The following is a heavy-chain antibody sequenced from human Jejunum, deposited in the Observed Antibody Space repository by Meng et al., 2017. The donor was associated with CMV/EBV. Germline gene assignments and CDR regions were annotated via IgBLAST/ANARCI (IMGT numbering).Heavy chain of an antibody. J-gene: IGHJ3*02. CDR1: AFTVNNNS. Sequence: SAFTVNNNSMSWVRQAAGKGLERVSVIYGSGSTYYADSVKGRFTVSRDNSKNTLYLQMNSLRAEDTAVYYCARDLLGGTKGAFDIWGQGTLVTVSS. V-gene: IGHV3-66*03. CDR3: ARDLLGGTKGAFDI. CDR2: IYGSGST. D-gene: IGHD1-1*01.